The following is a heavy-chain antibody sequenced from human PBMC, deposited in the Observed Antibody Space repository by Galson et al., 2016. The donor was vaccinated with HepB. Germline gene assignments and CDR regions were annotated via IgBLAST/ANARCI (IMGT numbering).Heavy chain of an antibody. CDR2: ISSSSRTK. J-gene: IGHJ4*02. CDR3: ARDVFEENYNFDC. V-gene: IGHV3-48*02. CDR1: GFSISTYS. Sequence: SLRLSCAASGFSISTYSMNWVRQAPGKGLEWVSYISSSSRTKYYADSVKGRFTISRDNAKNSLSLQMNSLRDEDTAVYYRARDVFEENYNFDCGGQGTLVTVSS. D-gene: IGHD5-24*01.